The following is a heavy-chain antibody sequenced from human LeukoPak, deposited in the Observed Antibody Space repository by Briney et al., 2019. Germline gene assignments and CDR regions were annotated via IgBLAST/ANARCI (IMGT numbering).Heavy chain of an antibody. J-gene: IGHJ3*02. CDR1: GYIFTSSW. Sequence: GESLKISCKGSGYIFTSSWIGWVRQMPGKGLEWMGIIYPGDSDTRYSPPFQGQVTISADKSISTAYLQWSSLKAPDTAMYYCARDLAATRDAFDIWGQGTMVTVSS. D-gene: IGHD2-15*01. CDR2: IYPGDSDT. V-gene: IGHV5-51*01. CDR3: ARDLAATRDAFDI.